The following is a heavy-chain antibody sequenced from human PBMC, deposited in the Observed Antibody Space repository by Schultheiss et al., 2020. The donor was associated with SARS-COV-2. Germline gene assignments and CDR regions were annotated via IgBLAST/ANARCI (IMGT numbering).Heavy chain of an antibody. D-gene: IGHD3-22*01. V-gene: IGHV3-23*01. CDR2: ISGSGGST. CDR3: AKNPGYDSSGYYSYYYYYYMDV. CDR1: GFTFSSYA. Sequence: GESLKISCAASGFTFSSYAMSWVRQAPGKGLEWVSAISGSGGSTYYADSVKGRFTISRDNSKNTLYLQMNSLRAEDTAVYYCAKNPGYDSSGYYSYYYYYYMDVWGKGTTVTVSS. J-gene: IGHJ6*03.